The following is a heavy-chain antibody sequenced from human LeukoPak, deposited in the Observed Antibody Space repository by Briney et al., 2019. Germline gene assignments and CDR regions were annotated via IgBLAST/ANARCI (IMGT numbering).Heavy chain of an antibody. D-gene: IGHD3-3*01. CDR2: IHYSGST. J-gene: IGHJ6*02. CDR3: ARGGLYDFWSGGYGMDV. V-gene: IGHV4-59*08. Sequence: SETLSLTCTVSGGSISSYYWSWIRQPPGKGLEWIGYIHYSGSTNYNPSLKSRVTISVDTSKNQFSLKLSSVTAADTAVYYCARGGLYDFWSGGYGMDVWGQGTTVTVSS. CDR1: GGSISSYY.